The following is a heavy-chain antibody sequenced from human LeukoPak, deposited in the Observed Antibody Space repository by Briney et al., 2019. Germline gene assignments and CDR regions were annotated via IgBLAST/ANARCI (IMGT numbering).Heavy chain of an antibody. V-gene: IGHV3-7*03. CDR2: IKQDGSEK. CDR1: GFTFSSYW. Sequence: PGGSLRLSCAASGFTFSSYWMSWVRQAPGKGLEWVANIKQDGSEKYYVDSVKGRFTISRDNAKNSLYLQMNSLRADDTAVYYCAKGPLIAVAGTTWDYWGQGTLVTVSS. CDR3: AKGPLIAVAGTTWDY. D-gene: IGHD6-19*01. J-gene: IGHJ4*01.